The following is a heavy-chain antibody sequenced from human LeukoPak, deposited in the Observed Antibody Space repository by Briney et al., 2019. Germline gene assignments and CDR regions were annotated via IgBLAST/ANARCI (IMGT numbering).Heavy chain of an antibody. CDR1: GGSISSYY. V-gene: IGHV4-59*01. J-gene: IGHJ4*02. CDR3: ARAHRERRWLATTHFDY. CDR2: IYYSGST. D-gene: IGHD6-19*01. Sequence: SETLSLTCTVSGGSISSYYWSWIRQPPGKGLEWIGYIYYSGSTNYNPSLKSRVTTSVDTSKNQFSLKLSSVTAADTAVYYCARAHRERRWLATTHFDYWGQGTLVTVSS.